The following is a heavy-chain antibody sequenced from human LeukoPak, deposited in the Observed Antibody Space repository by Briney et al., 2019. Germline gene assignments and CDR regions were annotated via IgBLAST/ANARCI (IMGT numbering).Heavy chain of an antibody. CDR3: ARDFGLVTGTPGY. D-gene: IGHD1-7*01. J-gene: IGHJ4*02. CDR2: INSDGSST. V-gene: IGHV3-74*01. Sequence: GGSLRLSCAASGFTFSNAWMSWVRQAPGKGLVWVSRINSDGSSTSYADSVKGRFTISRDNAKNTLYLQMNSLRAEDTAVYYCARDFGLVTGTPGYWGQGTLVTVSS. CDR1: GFTFSNAW.